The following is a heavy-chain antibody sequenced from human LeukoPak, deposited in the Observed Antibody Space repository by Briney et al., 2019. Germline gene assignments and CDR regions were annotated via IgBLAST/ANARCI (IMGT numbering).Heavy chain of an antibody. CDR1: GFTFSSYW. Sequence: GGSLRLSCAASGFTFSSYWMSWVRQAPGKGLEWVANIKQDGSEKYYVDSVKGRFTIFRDNAKNSLYLQMNSLRAEDTTVYYCARDVKSNYYRIGIDYWGQGTLVTVSS. D-gene: IGHD3-22*01. CDR2: IKQDGSEK. J-gene: IGHJ4*02. V-gene: IGHV3-7*01. CDR3: ARDVKSNYYRIGIDY.